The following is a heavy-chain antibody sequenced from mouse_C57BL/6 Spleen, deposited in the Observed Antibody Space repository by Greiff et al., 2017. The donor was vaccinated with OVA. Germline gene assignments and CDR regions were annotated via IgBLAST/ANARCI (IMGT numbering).Heavy chain of an antibody. CDR1: GYTFTDYY. D-gene: IGHD2-1*01. Sequence: EVKLQQSGPELVKPGASVKISCKASGYTFTDYYMNWVKQSHGKSLEWIGDINPNNGGTSYNQKFKGKATLTVDKSSSTAYMELRSLTSEDSAVYYCARSYGNRYYFDYWGQGTTLTVSS. CDR2: INPNNGGT. J-gene: IGHJ2*01. CDR3: ARSYGNRYYFDY. V-gene: IGHV1-26*01.